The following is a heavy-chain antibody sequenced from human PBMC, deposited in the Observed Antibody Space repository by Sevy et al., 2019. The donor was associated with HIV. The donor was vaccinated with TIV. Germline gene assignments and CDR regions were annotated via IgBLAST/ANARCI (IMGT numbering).Heavy chain of an antibody. V-gene: IGHV3-15*01. J-gene: IGHJ6*02. CDR2: IKSKTDGGTT. CDR1: GFTFSNAW. Sequence: GGSLRLSCAASGFTFSNAWMSWVRQAPGKGLEWVGRIKSKTDGGTTDYVAPVKGRFTISRDDSKNTRFLQMNSLKTEDTAVYYCSTDPIIVLLVTDGMDVWGQGTTVTVSS. CDR3: STDPIIVLLVTDGMDV. D-gene: IGHD2-8*02.